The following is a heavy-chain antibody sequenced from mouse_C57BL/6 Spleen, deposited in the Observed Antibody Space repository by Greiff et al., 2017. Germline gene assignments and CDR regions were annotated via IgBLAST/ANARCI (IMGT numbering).Heavy chain of an antibody. Sequence: QVQLKESGAELVKPGASVKISCKASGYAFSSYWMNWVKQRPGKGLEWIGQIYPGDGDTNYNGKFKGKATLTADKSSSTAYMQLSSLTSEDSAVYFCARRGGPYAMDYWAQGTSVTVSS. CDR2: IYPGDGDT. V-gene: IGHV1-80*01. D-gene: IGHD1-1*02. CDR1: GYAFSSYW. CDR3: ARRGGPYAMDY. J-gene: IGHJ4*01.